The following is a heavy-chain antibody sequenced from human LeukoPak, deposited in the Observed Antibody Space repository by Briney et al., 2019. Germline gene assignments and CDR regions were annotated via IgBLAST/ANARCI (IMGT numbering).Heavy chain of an antibody. CDR3: ARDGEDIVVVPAALRYSFDY. Sequence: ASVKVSCKASGYTFTGYYMHWVRQAPGQGLEWMGWINPNSGGTNYAQKFQGRVTMTRDTSISTAYMELSRLRSDDTAVYYCARDGEDIVVVPAALRYSFDYWGQGTLVTVSS. CDR1: GYTFTGYY. J-gene: IGHJ4*02. V-gene: IGHV1-2*02. CDR2: INPNSGGT. D-gene: IGHD2-2*01.